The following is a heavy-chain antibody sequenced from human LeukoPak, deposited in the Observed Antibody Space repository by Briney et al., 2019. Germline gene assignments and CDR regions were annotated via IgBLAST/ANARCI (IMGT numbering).Heavy chain of an antibody. J-gene: IGHJ4*02. CDR1: GDSVSSKSAA. D-gene: IGHD6-19*01. CDR2: TYYRSKWSS. Sequence: SQTLSLTCAISGDSVSSKSAAWNWIRQSPSRGLEWLGRTYYRSKWSSGYAESVKSRITVNPDTSKNQFSLQLRSVTPEDTAVYYCARETTTSGSPFDYWGQGTLVTVSS. V-gene: IGHV6-1*01. CDR3: ARETTTSGSPFDY.